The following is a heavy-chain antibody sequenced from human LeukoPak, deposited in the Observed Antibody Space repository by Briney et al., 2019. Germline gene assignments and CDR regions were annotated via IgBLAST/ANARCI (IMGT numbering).Heavy chain of an antibody. CDR2: INHSGST. CDR1: GGSFSGYY. V-gene: IGHV4-34*01. CDR3: ACPSGNHLYSFDY. Sequence: SETLSLTCAVYGGSFSGYYWSWIRQPPGKGLEWIGEINHSGSTNYNPSLKSRVTISVDTSKNQFSLKLSSVTAADTAVYYCACPSGNHLYSFDYWGQEPWSPSPQ. D-gene: IGHD1-14*01. J-gene: IGHJ4*01.